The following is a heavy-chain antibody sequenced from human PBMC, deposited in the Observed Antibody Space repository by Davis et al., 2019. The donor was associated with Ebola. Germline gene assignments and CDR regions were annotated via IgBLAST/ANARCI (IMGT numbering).Heavy chain of an antibody. CDR2: IHPKSGGT. J-gene: IGHJ4*02. CDR1: GFTFTGYY. Sequence: ASVKVSCKTSGFTFTGYYMHWVRQAPGQGLEWMGWIHPKSGGTKLAEKFQGRVIMTRDLSISTAHMEVDGLRSDDTAVYYCARTPLGFDGSGYFYGYFDYWGQGALVTVSS. CDR3: ARTPLGFDGSGYFYGYFDY. D-gene: IGHD3-22*01. V-gene: IGHV1-2*02.